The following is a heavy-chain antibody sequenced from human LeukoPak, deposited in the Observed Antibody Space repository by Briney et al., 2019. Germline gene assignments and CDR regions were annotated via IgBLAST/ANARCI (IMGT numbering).Heavy chain of an antibody. J-gene: IGHJ2*01. Sequence: SGGSLTLSCAASGFTFSSYDMHWVRQATGKGLEWVSAIGTAGDTYYPGSVKGRFTISRENAKNSLYLQMNSLRAGDTAVYYCARVRFFYYDSSGINWYFDLWGRGTLVTVSS. CDR3: ARVRFFYYDSSGINWYFDL. D-gene: IGHD3-22*01. CDR2: IGTAGDT. V-gene: IGHV3-13*04. CDR1: GFTFSSYD.